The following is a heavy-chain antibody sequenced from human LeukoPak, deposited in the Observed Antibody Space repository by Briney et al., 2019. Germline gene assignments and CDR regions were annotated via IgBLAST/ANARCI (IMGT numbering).Heavy chain of an antibody. J-gene: IGHJ4*02. CDR3: ARIPFDYGDYVAGYYFDC. V-gene: IGHV3-23*01. D-gene: IGHD4-17*01. CDR1: GFTFNTYA. CDR2: ISGSGGTP. Sequence: GGSLRLSCAASGFTFNTYAMSWVRQAPGKGLEWVSLISGSGGTPYYADSVKGRFTISRDNSKNTLYLQMNFLRAEDTAVYYCARIPFDYGDYVAGYYFDCWGQGTLVTVSS.